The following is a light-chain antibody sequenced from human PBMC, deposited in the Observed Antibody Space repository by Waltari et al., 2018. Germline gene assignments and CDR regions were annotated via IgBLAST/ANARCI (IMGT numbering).Light chain of an antibody. CDR3: QQYNNWPPDMYT. J-gene: IGKJ2*01. V-gene: IGKV3-15*01. CDR1: QSVSSN. CDR2: GAS. Sequence: EIVMTQSPATLSVSPGERATLSCRASQSVSSNLAWYQQKPGQAPRLLIYGASTRATGIPARFSGSGSGTEFTLTISSLQSEDFAVYYCQQYNNWPPDMYTFGQGTKLEIK.